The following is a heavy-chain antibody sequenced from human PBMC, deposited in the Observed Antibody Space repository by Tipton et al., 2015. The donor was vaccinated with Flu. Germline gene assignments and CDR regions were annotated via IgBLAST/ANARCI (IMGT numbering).Heavy chain of an antibody. D-gene: IGHD7-27*01. CDR3: ASLTGDDY. CDR1: GFTFSTYS. V-gene: IGHV3-21*01. Sequence: SLRLSCAASGFTFSTYSMNWVRQAPGKGLEWVSSISSSGDFKYYADSVKGRFTISRDNAKNSLSLQLNSLRAEDTAVYFCASLTGDDYWGQGNLVTVSS. J-gene: IGHJ4*02. CDR2: ISSSGDFK.